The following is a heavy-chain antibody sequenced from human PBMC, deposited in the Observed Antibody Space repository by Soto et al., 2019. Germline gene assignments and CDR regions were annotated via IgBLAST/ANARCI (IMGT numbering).Heavy chain of an antibody. V-gene: IGHV3-23*01. J-gene: IGHJ6*03. D-gene: IGHD3-16*01. CDR1: GFTVSSYA. CDR3: AKALRFTFTTGYYMDV. Sequence: EVQLLESGGGLVQPGGSLRLSCAASGFTVSSYAMSWVRQAPGEGLEWVSAISGSGSTYSADSGKGRFTISRDSSKNTVYLEMNSLRAEDTAVYYCAKALRFTFTTGYYMDVWGRGTTVTVSS. CDR2: ISGSGST.